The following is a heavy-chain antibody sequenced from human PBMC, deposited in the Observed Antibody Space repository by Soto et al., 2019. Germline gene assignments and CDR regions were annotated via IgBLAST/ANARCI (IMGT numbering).Heavy chain of an antibody. D-gene: IGHD2-8*01. Sequence: PGGSLRLSCVASGFSFSGYAMTWVRQAPGKGLEWVSVISGRDDSTYYADSVKGRFTISRDNSKNTLYLQINSLRAEDTAVYYCARDRERDALYEDYWGRGTLVTVSS. CDR3: ARDRERDALYEDY. CDR2: ISGRDDST. CDR1: GFSFSGYA. V-gene: IGHV3-23*01. J-gene: IGHJ4*02.